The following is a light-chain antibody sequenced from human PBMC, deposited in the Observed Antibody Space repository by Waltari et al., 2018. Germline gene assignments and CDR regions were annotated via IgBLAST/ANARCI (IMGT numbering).Light chain of an antibody. Sequence: QSVLTQQPSVSGAPGQRVTIACTASGSHIGAGTAVHWYQQVPRAAPKLLIYGSSSRPLGVPDRFFGSTSGTSASLAIIGLQAEDEADYYCQSYDITLRVVFGGGTKLTVL. J-gene: IGLJ3*02. V-gene: IGLV1-40*01. CDR2: GSS. CDR1: GSHIGAGTA. CDR3: QSYDITLRVV.